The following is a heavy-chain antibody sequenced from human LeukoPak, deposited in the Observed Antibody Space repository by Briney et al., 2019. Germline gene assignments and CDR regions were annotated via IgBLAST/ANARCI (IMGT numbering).Heavy chain of an antibody. CDR1: SFSFSDFW. V-gene: IGHV3-7*01. CDR3: ARSSSQGFDYFDY. D-gene: IGHD3-10*01. J-gene: IGHJ4*02. Sequence: GGSLRLSCVASSFSFSDFWMSWVRQRPGKGLGWVATIKRFGSEKTYLDSVKGRFTISRDDSKSSLSLQMNNLGADDSGLYYCARSSSQGFDYFDYWGQGALVTVPS. CDR2: IKRFGSEK.